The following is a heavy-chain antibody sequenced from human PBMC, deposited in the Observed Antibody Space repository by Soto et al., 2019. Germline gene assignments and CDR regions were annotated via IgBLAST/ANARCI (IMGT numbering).Heavy chain of an antibody. CDR1: GYTFTSYA. CDR3: ANGPPTPHYDYGDYTLFDAFDI. CDR2: INPNSGGT. V-gene: IGHV1-2*04. D-gene: IGHD4-17*01. J-gene: IGHJ3*02. Sequence: GASVKVSCKASGYTFTSYAMHWVRQAPGQRLEWMGWINPNSGGTNYAQKFQGWVTMTRDTSISTAYMELSRLRSDDTAVYYCANGPPTPHYDYGDYTLFDAFDIWGQGTMVTVSS.